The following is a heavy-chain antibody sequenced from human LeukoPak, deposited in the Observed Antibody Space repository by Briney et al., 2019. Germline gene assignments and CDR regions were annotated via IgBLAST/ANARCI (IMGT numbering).Heavy chain of an antibody. CDR3: ARDKGEGIYYFYMDV. CDR2: TSQDVRNN. V-gene: IGHV3-30-3*01. D-gene: IGHD3-16*01. J-gene: IGHJ6*03. Sequence: GGSLRLSCVASGFSFSAYAMHWVRQAPGKGLDWVALTSQDVRNNFYTDSVQGRFTISRDNFKNTVYLQMNRLRVEDTAVYFCARDKGEGIYYFYMDVWGKGTTVTVSS. CDR1: GFSFSAYA.